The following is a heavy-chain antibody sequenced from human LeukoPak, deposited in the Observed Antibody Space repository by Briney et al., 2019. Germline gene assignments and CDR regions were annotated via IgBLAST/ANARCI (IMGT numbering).Heavy chain of an antibody. CDR2: TSGSGAST. D-gene: IGHD2-15*01. J-gene: IGHJ3*02. V-gene: IGHV3-23*01. CDR1: GFTFSNYA. CDR3: ASEFRSGHMGLDAFDI. Sequence: PGGSLRLSCAASGFTFSNYAVSWVRQAPGKGLEWVSSTSGSGASTHYADSVKGRVTISRDNSKKTLYLQMSSLRAEDTAVYYCASEFRSGHMGLDAFDIWGQGTMVIVSS.